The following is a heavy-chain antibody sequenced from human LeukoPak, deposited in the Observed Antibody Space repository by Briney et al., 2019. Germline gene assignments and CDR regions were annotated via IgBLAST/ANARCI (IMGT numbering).Heavy chain of an antibody. D-gene: IGHD5-24*01. CDR1: GFTFSSYW. J-gene: IGHJ4*02. Sequence: GGSLSLSCAASGFTFSSYWMSWVRQAPGKGLEWVANIKQDGSQKYYVDSVKGRFSISRDNAKNSLYLQMNSLRAEDTAIYYCTRVGYIDEGIDYWGQGTLVTVSS. CDR3: TRVGYIDEGIDY. V-gene: IGHV3-7*04. CDR2: IKQDGSQK.